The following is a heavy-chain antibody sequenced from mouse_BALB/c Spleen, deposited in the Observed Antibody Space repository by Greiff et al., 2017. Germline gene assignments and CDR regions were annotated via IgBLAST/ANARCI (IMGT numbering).Heavy chain of an antibody. CDR1: GFTFSSFG. CDR2: ISSGSSTI. J-gene: IGHJ2*01. V-gene: IGHV5-17*02. D-gene: IGHD1-1*01. Sequence: EVQVVESGGGLVQPGGSRKLSCAASGFTFSSFGMHWVRQAPEKGLEWVAYISSGSSTIYYADTVKGRFTISRDNPKNTLFLQMTSLRSEDTAMYYCARDDYGSSYGYFDYWGQGTTLTVSS. CDR3: ARDDYGSSYGYFDY.